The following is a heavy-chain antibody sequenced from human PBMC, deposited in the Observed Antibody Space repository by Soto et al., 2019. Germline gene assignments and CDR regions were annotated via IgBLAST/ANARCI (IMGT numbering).Heavy chain of an antibody. CDR1: GGSISSSSYY. D-gene: IGHD1-20*01. J-gene: IGHJ6*02. V-gene: IGHV4-39*01. CDR3: ARWYVGGRPPYYYYYYGMDV. Sequence: QLQLQESGPGLVKPSETLSLTCTVSGGSISSSSYYWGWIRQPPGKGLEWIGSIYYSGSTYYNPSLKSRVTISVDTSKNQFSLKLSSVTAADTAVYYCARWYVGGRPPYYYYYYGMDVWGQGTTVTVSS. CDR2: IYYSGST.